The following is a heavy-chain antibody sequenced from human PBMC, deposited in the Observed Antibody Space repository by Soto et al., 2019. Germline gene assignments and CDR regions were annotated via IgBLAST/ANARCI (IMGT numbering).Heavy chain of an antibody. V-gene: IGHV3-23*01. CDR2: MNGGGFST. J-gene: IGHJ4*02. Sequence: EVRLLESGGGLVQPGGSLRLSCAASGFTFSNYAMSWVRQAPGMGLEWVSAMNGGGFSTYYADSVKGRFTVSRDNSKNTLYLQMNSLRAEDTAVYFCARPMAHTSMVDYFDYWGQGTLVSVSS. CDR1: GFTFSNYA. CDR3: ARPMAHTSMVDYFDY. D-gene: IGHD5-18*01.